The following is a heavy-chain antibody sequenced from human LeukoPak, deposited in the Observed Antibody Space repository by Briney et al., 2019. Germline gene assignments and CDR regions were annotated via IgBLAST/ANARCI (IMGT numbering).Heavy chain of an antibody. CDR1: GGSITTYY. V-gene: IGHV4-59*01. Sequence: PSETLSLTCTVSGGSITTYYWSWIRQPPGKALEWIGYVYYSGRTNYNPSLKSRVTISVDTSKNQLSLKLTTVTAADTAVYYCARSSSGLDYGDYYFDYWGQGTLVTVFS. D-gene: IGHD4-17*01. J-gene: IGHJ4*02. CDR3: ARSSSGLDYGDYYFDY. CDR2: VYYSGRT.